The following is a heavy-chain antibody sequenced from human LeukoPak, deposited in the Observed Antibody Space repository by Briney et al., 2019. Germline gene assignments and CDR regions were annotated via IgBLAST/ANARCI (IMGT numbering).Heavy chain of an antibody. V-gene: IGHV4-38-2*02. CDR3: ARDPGGMVVTRGFQY. D-gene: IGHD4/OR15-4a*01. J-gene: IGHJ4*02. Sequence: SESLALTCADSGYFISSGYYCAFSRRPPGKGRDCHGTIYHSGRTDYNPSLESRVTISAVTSKNHFSLNLSSLTAVDTLAYFSARDPGGMVVTRGFQYWGGRPLVSVSS. CDR1: GYFISSGYY. CDR2: IYHSGRT.